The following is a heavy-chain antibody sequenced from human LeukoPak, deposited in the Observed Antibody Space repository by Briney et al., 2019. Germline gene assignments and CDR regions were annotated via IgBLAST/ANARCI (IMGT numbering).Heavy chain of an antibody. J-gene: IGHJ4*02. CDR3: ARGGRTVTSDY. D-gene: IGHD4-17*01. V-gene: IGHV1-18*01. Sequence: ASVKVSCKASGYNFISYGISWVRQAPGQGLEWMGWISVYNGNTNYAQKLQGRVTMTTDTSTSTAYMELRSLGSDDTAVYYCARGGRTVTSDYWGQGTLVTVSS. CDR2: ISVYNGNT. CDR1: GYNFISYG.